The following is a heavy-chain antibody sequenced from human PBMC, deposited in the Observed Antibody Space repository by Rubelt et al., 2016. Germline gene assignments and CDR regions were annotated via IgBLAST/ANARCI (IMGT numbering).Heavy chain of an antibody. D-gene: IGHD2-2*02. CDR2: IYYSGST. J-gene: IGHJ5*02. CDR1: GGSISSSSYY. V-gene: IGHV4-39*01. Sequence: QLQLQESGPGLVKPSETLSLTCTVSGGSISSSSYYWGWIRQPPGKGLEWIGSIYYSGSTYYNPSLKVRVSISVDTSKNQFSLKLSSVTAADTAVYYCASRGPAAIKGGYNWFDPWGQGTLVTVSS. CDR3: ASRGPAAIKGGYNWFDP.